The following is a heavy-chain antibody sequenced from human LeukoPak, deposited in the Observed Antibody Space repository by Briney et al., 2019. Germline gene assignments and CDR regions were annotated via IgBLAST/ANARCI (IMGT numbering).Heavy chain of an antibody. J-gene: IGHJ4*02. V-gene: IGHV4-34*01. Sequence: SETLSLTCAVYGGSFSGYYWSWIRQPPGKGLEWIGEINHSGSTNYNPSLKSRVTISVDTSKNQFSLKLSSVTAADTAVYYCARERSSSPFAFDYWGQGTLVTVSS. CDR1: GGSFSGYY. CDR2: INHSGST. D-gene: IGHD6-13*01. CDR3: ARERSSSPFAFDY.